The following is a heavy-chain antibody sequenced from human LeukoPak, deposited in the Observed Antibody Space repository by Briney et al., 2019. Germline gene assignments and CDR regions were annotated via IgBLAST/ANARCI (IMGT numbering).Heavy chain of an antibody. D-gene: IGHD5-12*01. Sequence: PGGSLRLSCAASGFTFSNYWVHWVRQAPGKGLVWVSRINPDGSTINYADSVKGRFTISRDNAKNTLYLQMNSLRAEDTAVYYCARPIVATNLDYWGQGTLVTVSS. CDR3: ARPIVATNLDY. CDR1: GFTFSNYW. CDR2: INPDGSTI. V-gene: IGHV3-74*01. J-gene: IGHJ4*02.